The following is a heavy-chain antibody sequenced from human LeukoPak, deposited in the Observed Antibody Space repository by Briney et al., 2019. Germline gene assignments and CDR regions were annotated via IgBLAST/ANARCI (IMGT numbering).Heavy chain of an antibody. CDR2: IYSGGST. CDR1: GFTVSSNY. Sequence: GGSLRLSCAASGFTVSSNYMSWVRQAPGKGLEWVSVIYSGGSTYYADSVKGRFTISRDNSKNTLYLQMNSLRAEDTAVYYCARDSSGYDAFDIWGQGTMATVSS. CDR3: ARDSSGYDAFDI. D-gene: IGHD3-22*01. J-gene: IGHJ3*02. V-gene: IGHV3-66*02.